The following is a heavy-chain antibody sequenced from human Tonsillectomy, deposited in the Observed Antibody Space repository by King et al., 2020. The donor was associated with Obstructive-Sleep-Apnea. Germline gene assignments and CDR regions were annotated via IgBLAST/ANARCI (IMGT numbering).Heavy chain of an antibody. D-gene: IGHD3-16*01. V-gene: IGHV3-48*04. J-gene: IGHJ5*02. CDR3: VSWDWFDP. CDR1: GFTFSSYS. Sequence: VQLVESGGGLVQPGGSLRLSCAASGFTFSSYSMNWVRQAPGKGLEWVSYISSSGATIYYADSVKGRFTISRDNAKNSLYLQMNSLRAEDTAVYYGVSWDWFDPWGQGTLVTVSS. CDR2: ISSSGATI.